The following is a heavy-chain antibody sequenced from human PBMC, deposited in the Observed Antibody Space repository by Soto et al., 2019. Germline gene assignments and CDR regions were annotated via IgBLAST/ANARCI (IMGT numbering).Heavy chain of an antibody. Sequence: QVQLQESGPGLVKPSGTLSLTCAVSGGSVSTNNWWSWVRQSPGRGLEWIGEIHHTGRNNYNPSLRSRVTISMDLSKNQFALKMTSVTAADTAVYFCARGSTGAAALQYYFSNWGQVILVTVAS. CDR1: GGSVSTNNW. CDR2: IHHTGRN. D-gene: IGHD2-2*01. CDR3: ARGSTGAAALQYYFSN. J-gene: IGHJ4*02. V-gene: IGHV4-4*02.